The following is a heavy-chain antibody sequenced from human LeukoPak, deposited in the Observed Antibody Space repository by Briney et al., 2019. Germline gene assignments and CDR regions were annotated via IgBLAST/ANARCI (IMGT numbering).Heavy chain of an antibody. CDR2: ISAYNGNT. D-gene: IGHD6-13*01. CDR1: GYTFTSYG. V-gene: IGHV1-18*01. CDR3: ARDRGAAAGNLMNWFDP. Sequence: ASVKVSCKASGYTFTSYGISWVRQAPGQGLEWMGWISAYNGNTNYAQKLQGRVTMTTDTSTSTAHMELSSLRSDDTAVYYCARDRGAAAGNLMNWFDPWGQGTLVTVSS. J-gene: IGHJ5*02.